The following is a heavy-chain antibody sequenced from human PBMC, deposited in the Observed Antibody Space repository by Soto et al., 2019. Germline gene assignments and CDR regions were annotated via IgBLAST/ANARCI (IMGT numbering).Heavy chain of an antibody. CDR1: GYTFSSYY. Sequence: ASVKVSCKASGYTFSSYYMYWVRQAPGQGLEWMGKINPSGGSTSYAQKFQGRVTMTRDTSTSTVYMELSSLRSEDTAVYFCARDRYDSSGSSWYFDSWGQGTLVTVSS. J-gene: IGHJ4*02. CDR3: ARDRYDSSGSSWYFDS. V-gene: IGHV1-46*01. CDR2: INPSGGST. D-gene: IGHD3-22*01.